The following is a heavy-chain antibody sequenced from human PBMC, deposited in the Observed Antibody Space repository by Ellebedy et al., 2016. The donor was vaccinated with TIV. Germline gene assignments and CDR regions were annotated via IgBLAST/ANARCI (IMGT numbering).Heavy chain of an antibody. CDR1: GFTFGDYG. D-gene: IGHD5-24*01. CDR2: IFGGSSA. V-gene: IGHV3-53*01. CDR3: ARGLDADNSGPIDY. Sequence: GGSLRLSCTASGFTFGDYGMCWFRKAPGKGLEWLSVIFGGSSAYYADSVKARFIISRDTSKNTLSLQMNSLRAEDTAIYYCARGLDADNSGPIDYWGQGTLVTVSS. J-gene: IGHJ4*02.